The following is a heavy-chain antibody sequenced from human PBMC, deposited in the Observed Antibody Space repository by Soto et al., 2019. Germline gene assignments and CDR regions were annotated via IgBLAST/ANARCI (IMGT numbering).Heavy chain of an antibody. CDR1: GGSFSGYF. CDR2: INHSGIT. J-gene: IGHJ4*02. V-gene: IGHV4-34*01. CDR3: VRGPYNYNSRYFDY. Sequence: SETLSLTCTVSGGSFSGYFWTWIRQPPGKGLEWLAEINHSGITNYNPSVESRVSMSVDTSKNQFSLRLYSVTAADTAVYYCVRGPYNYNSRYFDYWGQGTLVTVS. D-gene: IGHD1-1*01.